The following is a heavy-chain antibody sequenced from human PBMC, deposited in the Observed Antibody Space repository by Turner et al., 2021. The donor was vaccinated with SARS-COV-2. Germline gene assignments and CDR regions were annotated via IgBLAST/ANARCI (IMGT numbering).Heavy chain of an antibody. D-gene: IGHD4-4*01. CDR3: AKQLGLYSNPMYYFDY. Sequence: VQLVESGGGVVQPGRSLRLSCAAYGFTFSSYGMHWVRQAPGKGLEWVAVISYDGSNKYYADSVKGRFTISRDNSKNTLYLQMNSLRAEDTAVYYCAKQLGLYSNPMYYFDYWGQGTLVTVSS. V-gene: IGHV3-30*18. J-gene: IGHJ4*02. CDR1: GFTFSSYG. CDR2: ISYDGSNK.